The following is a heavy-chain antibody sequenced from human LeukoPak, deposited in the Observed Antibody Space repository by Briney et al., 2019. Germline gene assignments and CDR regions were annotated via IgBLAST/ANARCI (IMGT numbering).Heavy chain of an antibody. Sequence: SETLSLTCTVSGGSISSSSYYWGWIRQPPGKGLECIGSIYYSGSTYYNPSLRSRVTISVDTSKNQFSLKLSSVTAADTAVYYCARGVGDIVVVPAATSYYFDYWGQGTLVTVSS. D-gene: IGHD2-2*01. V-gene: IGHV4-39*07. CDR3: ARGVGDIVVVPAATSYYFDY. J-gene: IGHJ4*02. CDR1: GGSISSSSYY. CDR2: IYYSGST.